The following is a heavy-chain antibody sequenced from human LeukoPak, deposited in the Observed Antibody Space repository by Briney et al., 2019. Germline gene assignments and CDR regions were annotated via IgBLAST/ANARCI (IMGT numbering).Heavy chain of an antibody. CDR1: GFTFSSYW. D-gene: IGHD4-17*01. J-gene: IGHJ6*03. V-gene: IGHV3-74*01. CDR3: ARLKGHGDPSYYYSYCYMDV. CDR2: INSDGSST. Sequence: PGGSLRLSCAASGFTFSSYWMHWVRQAPGKGLVWVSRINSDGSSTSYADSVKGRFTISRDNAKNTLYLQMNSLRAEDTAVFYCARLKGHGDPSYYYSYCYMDVWGEGTTVTVSS.